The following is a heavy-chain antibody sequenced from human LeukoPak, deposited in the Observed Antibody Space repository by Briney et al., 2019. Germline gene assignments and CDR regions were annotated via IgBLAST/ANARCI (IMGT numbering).Heavy chain of an antibody. V-gene: IGHV3-23*01. J-gene: IGHJ5*02. D-gene: IGHD3-10*01. CDR1: GFTFSSYA. Sequence: SGGSLRPSCAASGFTFSSYAMSWVRQAPGKGLEWVSAISGSGGSTYYADSVKGRFTISRDNSKNTLYLQMNSLRAEDTAVYYCAKDQVLLWLGELSQFDPWGQGTLVTVSS. CDR2: ISGSGGST. CDR3: AKDQVLLWLGELSQFDP.